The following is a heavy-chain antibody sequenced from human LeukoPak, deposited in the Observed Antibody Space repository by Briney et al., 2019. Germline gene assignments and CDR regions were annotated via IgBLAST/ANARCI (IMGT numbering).Heavy chain of an antibody. Sequence: PGGSLRLSCAASGFTFSNYAMSWVRQAPGKGLEWVSAISGGGGGTYYANSVKGRFTISRDNSKNTVYLQMNSLRAEDTAVYYCAKDDEAIEVLRRLFDIWGQGTMVIVSS. CDR1: GFTFSNYA. D-gene: IGHD6-25*01. CDR2: ISGGGGGT. V-gene: IGHV3-23*01. J-gene: IGHJ3*02. CDR3: AKDDEAIEVLRRLFDI.